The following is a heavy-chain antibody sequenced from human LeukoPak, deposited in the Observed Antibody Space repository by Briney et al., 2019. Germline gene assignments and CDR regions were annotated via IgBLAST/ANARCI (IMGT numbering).Heavy chain of an antibody. D-gene: IGHD2-15*01. CDR1: GGSISSYY. Sequence: PSETLSLTCTVSGGSISSYYWSWIRQPPGKGLEWIGYIYYSGSTNYNPSLKSRVTISVDTSKNQFSLKLSSVTAADTAVYYCARVSVVVVAATPADNWFDPWGQGTLVTVSS. CDR3: ARVSVVVVAATPADNWFDP. V-gene: IGHV4-59*01. CDR2: IYYSGST. J-gene: IGHJ5*02.